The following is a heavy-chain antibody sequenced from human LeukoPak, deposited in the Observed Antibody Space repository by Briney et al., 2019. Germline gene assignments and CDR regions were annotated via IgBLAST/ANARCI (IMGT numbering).Heavy chain of an antibody. CDR2: ISWDGGST. Sequence: GGSLRLFCAASGFTLDDYAMHWVRQAPGRGLEWVFLISWDGGSTYYADSVKGRFTISRDNSKNSLYLQMNSLRAEDTALYYCAKDGRKGYCSSTSCYSHYYYYMDVWGKGTTVTVSS. J-gene: IGHJ6*03. V-gene: IGHV3-43D*03. D-gene: IGHD2-2*01. CDR1: GFTLDDYA. CDR3: AKDGRKGYCSSTSCYSHYYYYMDV.